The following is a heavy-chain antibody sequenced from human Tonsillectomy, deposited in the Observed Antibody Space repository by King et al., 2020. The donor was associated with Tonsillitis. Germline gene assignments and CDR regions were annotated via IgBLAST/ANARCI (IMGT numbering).Heavy chain of an antibody. V-gene: IGHV4-59*01. CDR2: VVSTRTT. Sequence: VQLQESGPGVVKPSETLSLTCTVSGGSFSGYYWSWIRQSPGQGLDWIGYVVSTRTTKSTRSLQSLVTISLVTSKHQFSLNLRSVTSADTAIYYCVRDFGSGTYYNRPLYYWGLGTLVTVSS. J-gene: IGHJ4*02. CDR1: GGSFSGYY. CDR3: VRDFGSGTYYNRPLYY. D-gene: IGHD3-10*01.